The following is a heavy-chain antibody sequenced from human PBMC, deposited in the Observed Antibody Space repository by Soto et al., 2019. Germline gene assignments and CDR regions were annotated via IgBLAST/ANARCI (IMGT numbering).Heavy chain of an antibody. CDR3: ARSPSYSSGWYFDY. CDR1: GFTFSSYA. CDR2: ISYDGSNK. J-gene: IGHJ4*02. Sequence: QVQLVESGGGVVQPGRFLRLSCAASGFTFSSYAMHWVRQAPGKGLEWVAVISYDGSNKYYADSVKGRFTISRDNSKNTLYLQMNSLRAEDTAVYYCARSPSYSSGWYFDYWGQGTLVTVSS. D-gene: IGHD6-19*01. V-gene: IGHV3-30-3*01.